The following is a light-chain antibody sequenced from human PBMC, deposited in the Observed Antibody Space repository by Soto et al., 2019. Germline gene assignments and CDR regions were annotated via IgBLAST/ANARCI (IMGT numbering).Light chain of an antibody. Sequence: QSVLTQPPSASGTPGQRVTISCSGSNSNIGSNTVSWYQQLPGTAPKSLIYSDNQRPSGVPDRISGSRSGTSASLAISGLQSDDEAEYYCAAWDDSLRGRGFGGGTQLTVL. V-gene: IGLV1-44*01. CDR1: NSNIGSNT. CDR3: AAWDDSLRGRG. CDR2: SDN. J-gene: IGLJ2*01.